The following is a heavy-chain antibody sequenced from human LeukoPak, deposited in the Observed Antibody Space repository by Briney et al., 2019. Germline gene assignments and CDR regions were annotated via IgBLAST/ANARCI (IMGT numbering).Heavy chain of an antibody. D-gene: IGHD6-19*01. CDR1: GFSFSSKY. V-gene: IGHV3-53*01. Sequence: GGSLRLSCAASGFSFSSKYMSWVRQPAGKGLEWVSVIYSGGTTFYADSVKGRFTISRDNSKNTLYLQMTSLRPDDPAVYYCTKLKGWYGDGYFDYWGPGILVTVSS. CDR2: IYSGGTT. CDR3: TKLKGWYGDGYFDY. J-gene: IGHJ4*02.